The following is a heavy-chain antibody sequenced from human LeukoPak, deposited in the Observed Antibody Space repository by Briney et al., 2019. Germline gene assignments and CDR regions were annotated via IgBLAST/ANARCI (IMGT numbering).Heavy chain of an antibody. CDR2: ISWNSDTL. D-gene: IGHD2-15*01. J-gene: IGHJ3*02. V-gene: IGHV3-9*01. CDR1: GFTFDDYA. CDR3: AKCRVVLAVLDAFDI. Sequence: GRSLRLSCAASGFTFDDYAMYWVRQAPGKGLEWVLGISWNSDTLDYADSVKGRFTISRDNAKSSLYLQMNSLRAEDTALYYCAKCRVVLAVLDAFDIWGQGTLVTVSS.